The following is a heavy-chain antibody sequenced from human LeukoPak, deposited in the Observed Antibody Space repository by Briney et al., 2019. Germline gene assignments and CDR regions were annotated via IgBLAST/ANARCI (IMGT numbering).Heavy chain of an antibody. CDR1: GFAFSSHS. CDR2: ISDSRDYK. CDR3: ARGGKLNYPFDY. V-gene: IGHV3-21*01. D-gene: IGHD4-11*01. Sequence: GGSLRLSCAASGFAFSSHSMNWVRQAPGKGLEWVSSISDSRDYKYYADSVKGRFTISTDDAKKSVSLQMNSLRAEDTAVYYCARGGKLNYPFDYWGQGTLVTVSS. J-gene: IGHJ4*02.